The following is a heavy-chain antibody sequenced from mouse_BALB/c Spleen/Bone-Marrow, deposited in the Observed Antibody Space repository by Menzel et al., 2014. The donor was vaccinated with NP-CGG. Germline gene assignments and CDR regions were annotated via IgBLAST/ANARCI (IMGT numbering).Heavy chain of an antibody. V-gene: IGHV1-18*01. CDR3: ARGLWYY. CDR1: GYTFTDYT. D-gene: IGHD1-1*02. Sequence: VQLQQSGPELVMPGASVKISCKTSGYTFTDYTIYWVKQGHGKSLEWIGRINPNNGGTNYNQKFKDKATLTLDKSSSTAYMELRSLTSEDSAVYYCARGLWYYWGQGTTLTVSS. CDR2: INPNNGGT. J-gene: IGHJ2*01.